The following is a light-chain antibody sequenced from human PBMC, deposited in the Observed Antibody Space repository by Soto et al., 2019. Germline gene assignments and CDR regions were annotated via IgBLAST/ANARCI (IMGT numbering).Light chain of an antibody. V-gene: IGLV2-8*01. CDR3: ASYAGSDNYV. Sequence: QSALTQPPSASGSPGQSVTISCTGTSSDVGGYNYVSWYQRHPGKAPKLMIYAVNKRPSGVPDRFSGSKSGNTASLTVSGLQAEDEADYYCASYAGSDNYVFGTGTKLTVL. J-gene: IGLJ1*01. CDR2: AVN. CDR1: SSDVGGYNY.